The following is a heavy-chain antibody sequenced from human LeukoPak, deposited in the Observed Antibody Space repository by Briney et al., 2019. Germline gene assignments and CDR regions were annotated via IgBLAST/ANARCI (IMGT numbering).Heavy chain of an antibody. Sequence: GGSLRLSCAASGFTFSSYSMNWVRQAPGKGLEWVSSISSSSSYIYCADSVKGRFTISRDNAKNSLYLQMNSLRAEDTAVYYCAIPDFDWLPSYYYYGMDVWGKGTTVTVSS. D-gene: IGHD3-9*01. J-gene: IGHJ6*04. CDR2: ISSSSSYI. V-gene: IGHV3-21*01. CDR1: GFTFSSYS. CDR3: AIPDFDWLPSYYYYGMDV.